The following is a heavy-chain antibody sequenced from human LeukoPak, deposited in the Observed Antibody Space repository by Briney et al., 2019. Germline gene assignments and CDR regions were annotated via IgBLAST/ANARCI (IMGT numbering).Heavy chain of an antibody. CDR3: ARDSRYYFDY. V-gene: IGHV3-30-3*01. J-gene: IGHJ4*02. Sequence: GGSLRLSCAASGFTFSSYAMHWVRQAPGKGLEWVAVISYDGSNKYYADSVKGRFTISRDNSKNTLYLQMNSLRAEDTAVYYCARDSRYYFDYWGQGTLVTVSS. CDR2: ISYDGSNK. CDR1: GFTFSSYA.